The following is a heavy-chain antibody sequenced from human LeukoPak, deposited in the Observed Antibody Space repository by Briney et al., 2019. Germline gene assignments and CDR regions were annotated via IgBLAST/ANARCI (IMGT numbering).Heavy chain of an antibody. CDR1: GFTFSDYG. CDR2: VSYDGTNE. CDR3: AKDWANGDYIDH. Sequence: PGGSLRLSCAASGFTFSDYGVHWVRQAPGKGLEWVAVVSYDGTNEKYADPVKGRFTISRDNSKNTLYLQMNSLRAGDTAVYYCAKDWANGDYIDHWGQGTLVTVSS. V-gene: IGHV3-30*18. D-gene: IGHD2-8*01. J-gene: IGHJ4*02.